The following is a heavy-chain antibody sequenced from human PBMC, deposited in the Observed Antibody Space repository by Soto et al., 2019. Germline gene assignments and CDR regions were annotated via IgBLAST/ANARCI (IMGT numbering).Heavy chain of an antibody. V-gene: IGHV4-4*07. CDR3: ARGGTRFYYYYGMDV. CDR1: GGSISSYY. J-gene: IGHJ6*02. CDR2: IYTSGST. Sequence: SETLSLTCTVSGGSISSYYWSWIRQPAGKGLEWIGRIYTSGSTNYNLSLKSRVTMSVDTSKNQFSLKLSSVTAADTAVYYCARGGTRFYYYYGMDVWGQGTTVTVSS. D-gene: IGHD1-1*01.